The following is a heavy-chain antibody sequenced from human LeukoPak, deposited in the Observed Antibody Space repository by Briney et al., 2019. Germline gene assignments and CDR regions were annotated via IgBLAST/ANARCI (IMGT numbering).Heavy chain of an antibody. CDR1: GYTFTSYG. Sequence: ASVKVSCKASGYTFTSYGISWVRQAPGQGLEWMGGIIPIFGTANYAQKFQGRVTITAEESTSTAYMELSSLRSEDTAVYYCARDRYYYDSLLPDGMDVWGQGTTVTVSS. CDR2: IIPIFGTA. J-gene: IGHJ6*02. D-gene: IGHD3-22*01. CDR3: ARDRYYYDSLLPDGMDV. V-gene: IGHV1-69*13.